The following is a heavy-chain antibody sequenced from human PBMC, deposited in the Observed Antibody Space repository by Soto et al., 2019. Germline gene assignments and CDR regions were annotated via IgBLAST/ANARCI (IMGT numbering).Heavy chain of an antibody. CDR3: ARCLNGVCYKSDAFDI. V-gene: IGHV1-8*01. Sequence: ASVKVSCKASGYTFTSYDINWVRQATGQGLEWMGWMNPNSGNTGYAQKFQGRVTMTRNTSISTAYMELSSLRSEDTAVYYCARCLNGVCYKSDAFDIWGQGTMVTVSS. J-gene: IGHJ3*02. CDR1: GYTFTSYD. CDR2: MNPNSGNT. D-gene: IGHD2-8*01.